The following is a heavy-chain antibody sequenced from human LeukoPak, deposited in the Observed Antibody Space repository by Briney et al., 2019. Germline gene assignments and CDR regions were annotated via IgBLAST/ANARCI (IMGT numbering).Heavy chain of an antibody. CDR2: FYYSRST. CDR3: ARKYLAVAGPFSR. Sequence: SETLSLTCAVYGGSFSGYYWGWIRQPPGKGLEWIGSFYYSRSTYYNPSLKSRVTISVDTSKNQFSLKLSSVTAADTAVYYCARKYLAVAGPFSRWGQGTLVTVSS. CDR1: GGSFSGYY. D-gene: IGHD6-19*01. V-gene: IGHV4-34*01. J-gene: IGHJ4*02.